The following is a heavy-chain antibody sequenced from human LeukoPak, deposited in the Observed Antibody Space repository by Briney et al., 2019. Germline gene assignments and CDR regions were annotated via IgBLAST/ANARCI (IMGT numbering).Heavy chain of an antibody. CDR3: ARDWGAAPKFGIDY. Sequence: GGSLRLSCAASGFTFSSYSMNWVRQAPGKGLEWVSSISSSSSYIYYADSVKGRFTISRDNAKNSLYLQMNSLRAEDTAVYYCARDWGAAPKFGIDYWGQGTLVTVSS. V-gene: IGHV3-21*01. CDR2: ISSSSSYI. CDR1: GFTFSSYS. J-gene: IGHJ4*02. D-gene: IGHD3-16*01.